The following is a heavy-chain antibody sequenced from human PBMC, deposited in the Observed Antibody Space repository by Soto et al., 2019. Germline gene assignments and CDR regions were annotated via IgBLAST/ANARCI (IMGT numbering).Heavy chain of an antibody. J-gene: IGHJ4*02. D-gene: IGHD5-12*01. CDR1: GGSLTSYY. V-gene: IGHV4-59*08. CDR2: VYYTGIA. CDR3: ARRIVSTDTFDY. Sequence: QVQLQESGPGLVKPSETLSLTCTVSGGSLTSYYWSWIRQPPGKGLEWIGFVYYTGIARYNPSLKSRVTTSVDTSKNQFSLKLTSVTAADTAIYYCARRIVSTDTFDYWGQGTLVTVSS.